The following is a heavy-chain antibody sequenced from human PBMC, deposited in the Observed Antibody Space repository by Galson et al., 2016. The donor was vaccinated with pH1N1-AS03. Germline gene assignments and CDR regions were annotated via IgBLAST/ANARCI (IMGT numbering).Heavy chain of an antibody. V-gene: IGHV3-53*01. J-gene: IGHJ4*02. D-gene: IGHD5-12*01. CDR2: IYSGGAT. Sequence: SLRLSCAASGITVSSNYMSWVRQAPGKGLEWVSIIYSGGATYYTDSVQGRFTISRDDSKNTLFLQMNSLRAEDTAVYYCARDLDDKYRGDLGYWGQGTLVTVSS. CDR3: ARDLDDKYRGDLGY. CDR1: GITVSSNY.